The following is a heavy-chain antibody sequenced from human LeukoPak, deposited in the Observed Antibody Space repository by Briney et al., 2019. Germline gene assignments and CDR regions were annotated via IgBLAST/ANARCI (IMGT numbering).Heavy chain of an antibody. Sequence: GGSLRLSCAASGFSFSGSNIHWVRQSSEKRLEWVGRIRSRANSFATAYGASVKGRFTISRDDSNKTAFLQMDSLKTEDTAIYYCVGSSSEEQWLVEGGDSFDYWGQGTLVTVSS. CDR2: IRSRANSFAT. CDR1: GFSFSGSN. V-gene: IGHV3-73*01. D-gene: IGHD6-19*01. J-gene: IGHJ4*02. CDR3: VGSSSEEQWLVEGGDSFDY.